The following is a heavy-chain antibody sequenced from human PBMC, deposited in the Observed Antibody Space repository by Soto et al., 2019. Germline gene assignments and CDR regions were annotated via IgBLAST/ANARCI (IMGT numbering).Heavy chain of an antibody. J-gene: IGHJ3*02. V-gene: IGHV1-69*01. CDR1: GGTFSSYA. CDR2: IIPIFGTA. Sequence: QVQLVQSGAEVKKPGSSVKVSCKASGGTFSSYAISWVRQAPGQGLEWMGGIIPIFGTANYAQKFQGRVTITADESTSTAYMELSSLRSEDTAVYYCARDRLGGYSYGHDAFDIWGQGTMVTVSS. CDR3: ARDRLGGYSYGHDAFDI. D-gene: IGHD5-18*01.